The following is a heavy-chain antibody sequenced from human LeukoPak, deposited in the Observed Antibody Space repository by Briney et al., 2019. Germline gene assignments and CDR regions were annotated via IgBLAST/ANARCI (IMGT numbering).Heavy chain of an antibody. CDR2: IYYSGST. V-gene: IGHV4-31*03. D-gene: IGHD4-23*01. CDR1: GGSISSGGYY. Sequence: SETLSLTCTVSGGSISSGGYYWSWIRQHPGMGLEWIGYIYYSGSTYYNPSLKSRVTISVDTSKNQFSLKLSSVTAADTAVYYCAGGVLYYGGKPRGFDYWGQGTLVTVSS. J-gene: IGHJ4*02. CDR3: AGGVLYYGGKPRGFDY.